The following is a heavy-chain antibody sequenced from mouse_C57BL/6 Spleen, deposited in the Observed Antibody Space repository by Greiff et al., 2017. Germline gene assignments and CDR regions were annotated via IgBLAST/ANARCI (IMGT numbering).Heavy chain of an antibody. CDR2: INPSSGYT. Sequence: VKLMESGAELAKPGASVKLSCKASGYTFTSYWMHWVKQRPGQGLEWIGYINPSSGYTKYNQKFKDKATLTADKSSSTAYMQLSSLTYEDSAVYYCARGWLQYEYDVVYAMDYWGQGTSVTVSS. D-gene: IGHD2-4*01. J-gene: IGHJ4*01. V-gene: IGHV1-7*01. CDR1: GYTFTSYW. CDR3: ARGWLQYEYDVVYAMDY.